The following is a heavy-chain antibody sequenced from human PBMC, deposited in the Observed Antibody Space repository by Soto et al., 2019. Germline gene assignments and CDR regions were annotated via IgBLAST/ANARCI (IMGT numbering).Heavy chain of an antibody. CDR3: ARTASVTYYYYMDV. V-gene: IGHV3-33*01. Sequence: QVQLVESGGGVVQPGRSLRLSCAASGFTFSSYGMHWVRQAPGKGLAWVAVIWYDGSNKYYADSVKGRFTIARDNSNITLYLQMNSLRAEDTAVYYCARTASVTYYYYMDVWGKGTTVTVSS. CDR1: GFTFSSYG. CDR2: IWYDGSNK. J-gene: IGHJ6*03.